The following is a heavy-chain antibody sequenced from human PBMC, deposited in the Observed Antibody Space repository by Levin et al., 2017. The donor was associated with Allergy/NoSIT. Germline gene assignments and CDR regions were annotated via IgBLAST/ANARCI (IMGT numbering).Heavy chain of an antibody. J-gene: IGHJ6*02. D-gene: IGHD6-19*01. V-gene: IGHV3-7*01. Sequence: GGSLRLSCAASGFTFSSYWMSWVRQAPGKGLEWVANIKQDGSEKYYVDSVKGRFTISRDNAKNSLYLQMNSLRAEDTAVYYCARDVEAGTIYYYYYGMDVWGQGTTVTVSS. CDR3: ARDVEAGTIYYYYYGMDV. CDR2: IKQDGSEK. CDR1: GFTFSSYW.